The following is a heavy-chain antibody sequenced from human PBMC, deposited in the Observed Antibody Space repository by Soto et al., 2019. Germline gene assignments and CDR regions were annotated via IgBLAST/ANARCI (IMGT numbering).Heavy chain of an antibody. CDR2: IKSRALGETT. J-gene: IGHJ4*02. Sequence: VQLVESGGASVETGGSLRLTCAASGFTFSNAWMTWVRQAPGKWLEWVGRIKSRALGETTDYAAPVKGRFTISRDDSENTLSLQLNSLKTEDTAVYYCATSAAVSGGVFDHWRQGTLVTVSS. CDR1: GFTFSNAW. V-gene: IGHV3-15*02. D-gene: IGHD3-16*01. CDR3: ATSAAVSGGVFDH.